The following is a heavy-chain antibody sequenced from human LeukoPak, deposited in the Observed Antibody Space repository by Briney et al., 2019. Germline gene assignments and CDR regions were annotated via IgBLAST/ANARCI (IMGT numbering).Heavy chain of an antibody. V-gene: IGHV3-23*01. Sequence: PGGSLRLSCAASGFTFSSYAMSWVRQAPGKGLEWVLAISGSGGSTYYADSAKGRFTISRDNSKSTLYLQMSSLRAEDTAIYYCAKVANGGGDYWGQGTLLTVSS. D-gene: IGHD2-8*01. CDR1: GFTFSSYA. CDR2: ISGSGGST. J-gene: IGHJ4*02. CDR3: AKVANGGGDY.